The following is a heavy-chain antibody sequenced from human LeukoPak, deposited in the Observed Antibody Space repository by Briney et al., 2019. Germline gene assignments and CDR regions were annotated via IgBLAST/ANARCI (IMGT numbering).Heavy chain of an antibody. J-gene: IGHJ4*02. CDR3: ARDRRKLGLDY. CDR1: GGSISSYY. D-gene: IGHD1-26*01. CDR2: IYYSGST. V-gene: IGHV4-59*01. Sequence: PSETLSLTCTVSGGSISSYYWSWIRQPAGKGLEWIGYIYYSGSTNYNPSLKSRVTISVDTSKNQFSLKLSSVTAADTAVYYCARDRRKLGLDYWGQGTLVTVSS.